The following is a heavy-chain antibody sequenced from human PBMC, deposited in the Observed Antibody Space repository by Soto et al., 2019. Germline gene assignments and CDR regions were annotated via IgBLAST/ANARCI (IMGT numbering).Heavy chain of an antibody. J-gene: IGHJ4*02. CDR1: GDVFSSHA. D-gene: IGHD6-19*01. V-gene: IGHV1-69*06. CDR3: ARDGNNGWARNLFDH. CDR2: IIPVFGTP. Sequence: QVQLVQSGAEVKKPGSSVKVSCKSSGDVFSSHAINWVRQAPGQRLEWLGHIIPVFGTPNYARRFQGRVLITADRSTSTVYMELSSLRSDDTAVYFCARDGNNGWARNLFDHWGPGSLVTVSS.